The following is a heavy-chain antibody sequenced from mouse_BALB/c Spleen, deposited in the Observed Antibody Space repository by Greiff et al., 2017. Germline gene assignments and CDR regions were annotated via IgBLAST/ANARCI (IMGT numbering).Heavy chain of an antibody. D-gene: IGHD1-1*01. CDR3: ARDRAVVAPYFDY. J-gene: IGHJ2*01. V-gene: IGHV2-9*02. CDR2: IWAGGST. CDR1: GFSLTSYG. Sequence: QVQLKESGPGLVAPSQSLSITCTVSGFSLTSYGVHWVRQPPGKGLEWLGVIWAGGSTNYNSALMSRLSISKDNSKSQVFLKMNSLQTDDTAMYYCARDRAVVAPYFDYWGQGTTLTVSS.